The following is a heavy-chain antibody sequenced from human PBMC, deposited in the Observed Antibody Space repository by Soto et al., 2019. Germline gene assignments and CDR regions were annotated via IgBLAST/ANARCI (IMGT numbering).Heavy chain of an antibody. D-gene: IGHD5-12*01. CDR3: ARDLVPGYTGFSDY. CDR2: NSAYNGNT. Sequence: ASVKVSCKTSGYTFSNYGINWVRQAPGQGLEWMGWNSAYNGNTNFAQKLQGRVSLTTDTSSTTAYMELRSLTSDDTAVYYCARDLVPGYTGFSDYWGQGTLVTVSS. J-gene: IGHJ4*02. V-gene: IGHV1-18*01. CDR1: GYTFSNYG.